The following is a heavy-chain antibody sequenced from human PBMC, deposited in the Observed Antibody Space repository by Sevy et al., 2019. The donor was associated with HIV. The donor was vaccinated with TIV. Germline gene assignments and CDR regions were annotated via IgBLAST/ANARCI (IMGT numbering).Heavy chain of an antibody. CDR1: GYTFTGYY. CDR3: AREIYCSGGSCYSGVVDY. CDR2: INPNSGGT. D-gene: IGHD2-15*01. V-gene: IGHV1-2*02. J-gene: IGHJ4*02. Sequence: ASVKVSCKASGYTFTGYYMHWVRHAPGQGLEWMGWINPNSGGTNYAQNLQGSVTMTRDTSISTAYMELSRLRSDDTAVYYCAREIYCSGGSCYSGVVDYWGQGTLVTVSS.